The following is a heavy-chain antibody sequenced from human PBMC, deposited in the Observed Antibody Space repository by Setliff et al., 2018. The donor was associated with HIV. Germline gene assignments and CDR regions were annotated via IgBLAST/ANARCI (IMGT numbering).Heavy chain of an antibody. CDR2: IRSKAYGGTT. CDR1: GFTFGDYA. Sequence: GGSLRLSCTASGFTFGDYAMSWFRQAPGKGLELVGFIRSKAYGGTTEYAASVKGRFTISRDDSKSIAYLQMNSLKTEDTAVYYCTREGVYSYGPYFDYWGQGTLVTVSS. V-gene: IGHV3-49*03. CDR3: TREGVYSYGPYFDY. J-gene: IGHJ4*02. D-gene: IGHD5-18*01.